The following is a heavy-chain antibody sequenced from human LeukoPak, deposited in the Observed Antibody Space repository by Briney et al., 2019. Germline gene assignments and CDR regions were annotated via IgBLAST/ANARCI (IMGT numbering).Heavy chain of an antibody. J-gene: IGHJ6*03. CDR2: IYYSGST. CDR1: GGSISSGGYY. CDR3: ARVGRYCSGGSCYRSPPNYYYYMDV. D-gene: IGHD2-15*01. Sequence: SETLSLTCTVSGGSISSGGYYWSWIRQHPGKGLEWIGYIYYSGSTYYNPSLKSRVTISVDTSKNQFSLKLSSVTAAGTAVYYCARVGRYCSGGSCYRSPPNYYYYMDVWGKGTTVTVSS. V-gene: IGHV4-31*03.